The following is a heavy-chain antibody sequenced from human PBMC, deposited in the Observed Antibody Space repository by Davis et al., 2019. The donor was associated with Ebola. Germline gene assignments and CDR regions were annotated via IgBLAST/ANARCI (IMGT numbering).Heavy chain of an antibody. D-gene: IGHD2-2*01. CDR2: NSAYNGKT. V-gene: IGHV1-18*01. Sequence: ASVPVSCKTFRYTFTSYGITWVRQAPGQGLEWMGWNSAYNGKTNYARNLQDRVTMTTDTSTRTAYMELRSLRSDDTAVYYCARPFGQHCTSTGCYVSYWFDPWGQGTLVTVSS. CDR3: ARPFGQHCTSTGCYVSYWFDP. CDR1: RYTFTSYG. J-gene: IGHJ5*02.